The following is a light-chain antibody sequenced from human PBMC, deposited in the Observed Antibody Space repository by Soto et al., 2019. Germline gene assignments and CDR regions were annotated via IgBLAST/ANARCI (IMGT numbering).Light chain of an antibody. CDR1: ESISSY. J-gene: IGKJ1*01. Sequence: DIQMTQSPSSLSASVGDRGTIACRASESISSYLNWYQQKPGKAPKVLIYATSSLQSGVPSRFSGSGSGTDFTLTISSLQPEDFAIYYCQRTYNGPYVTFGQGTKVDIK. V-gene: IGKV1-39*01. CDR2: ATS. CDR3: QRTYNGPYVT.